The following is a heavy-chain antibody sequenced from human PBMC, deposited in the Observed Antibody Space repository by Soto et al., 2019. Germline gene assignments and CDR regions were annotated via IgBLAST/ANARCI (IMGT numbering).Heavy chain of an antibody. V-gene: IGHV4-31*03. CDR1: GGSISGACYY. D-gene: IGHD6-13*01. CDR2: IYYSGTT. J-gene: IGHJ5*02. CDR3: ARAWTAAAGWANWFDL. Sequence: SETLSLTCTVSGGSISGACYYWSWIRKNPGKGLEWIGYIYYSGTTYYNPSLKSRLTISVDTSKTQLSLNLKSVTAADTAVYYCARAWTAAAGWANWFDLWGQGTLVTVS.